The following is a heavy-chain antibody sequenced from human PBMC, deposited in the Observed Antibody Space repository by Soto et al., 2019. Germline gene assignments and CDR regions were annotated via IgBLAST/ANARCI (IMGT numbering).Heavy chain of an antibody. Sequence: QVQLVQSGAEVKKPGSAVKVSCKASGVTFSRYTISWLRQARGQGLEWMGRIIPILGIANYAQKFQGRVTITADKSTSTAYMELSSLRSEDTAVYYCASHSPTTVTTYLWGQGTLVTVSS. CDR3: ASHSPTTVTTYL. J-gene: IGHJ4*02. D-gene: IGHD4-17*01. V-gene: IGHV1-69*02. CDR2: IIPILGIA. CDR1: GVTFSRYT.